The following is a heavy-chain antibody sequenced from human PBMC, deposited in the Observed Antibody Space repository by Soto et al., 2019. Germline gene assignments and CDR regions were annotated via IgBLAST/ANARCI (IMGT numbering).Heavy chain of an antibody. CDR3: ARAIPPPTYYDFWSGPANYYGMDV. Sequence: PGGSLRLSXAASGFTFSSYGMHWVRQAPGKGLERVAVIWYDGSNKYYADSVKGRFTISRDNSKNTLYLQMNSLRAEDTAVYYCARAIPPPTYYDFWSGPANYYGMDVWGQGTTVTVSS. V-gene: IGHV3-33*01. D-gene: IGHD3-3*01. CDR2: IWYDGSNK. CDR1: GFTFSSYG. J-gene: IGHJ6*02.